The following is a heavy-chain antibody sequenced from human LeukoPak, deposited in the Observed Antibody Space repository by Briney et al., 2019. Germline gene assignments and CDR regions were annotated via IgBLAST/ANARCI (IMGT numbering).Heavy chain of an antibody. J-gene: IGHJ4*02. CDR2: INPNSGGT. V-gene: IGHV1-2*06. CDR3: ARVNRYSSSQIDY. Sequence: ASVKVSCKASGYTFTGYYMHWVRQAPGQGLEWMGRINPNSGGTNYAQKFQGRVTMTRDTSISTAYMELSRLRSDDTAVYYCARVNRYSSSQIDYWGQGNLVTVSS. CDR1: GYTFTGYY. D-gene: IGHD6-13*01.